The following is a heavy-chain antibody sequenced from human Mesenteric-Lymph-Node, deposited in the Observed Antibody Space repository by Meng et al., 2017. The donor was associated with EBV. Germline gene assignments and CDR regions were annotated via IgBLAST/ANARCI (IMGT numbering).Heavy chain of an antibody. J-gene: IGHJ4*02. D-gene: IGHD3-10*01. Sequence: QLQLQESGPGLVKPSQTLSLTCTVSGGSISSSSYYWGWIRQPPVHVLEWIGSFYYSGSTYYSPSLKSRVTISEHTSKNQFSLKLSSVTAADTAVYYCARVLLRGVILLWGQGTLVTVSS. CDR3: ARVLLRGVILL. CDR2: FYYSGST. CDR1: GGSISSSSYY. V-gene: IGHV4-39*07.